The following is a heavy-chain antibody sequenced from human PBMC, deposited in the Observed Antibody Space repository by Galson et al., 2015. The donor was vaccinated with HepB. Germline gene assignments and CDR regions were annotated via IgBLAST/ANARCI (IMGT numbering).Heavy chain of an antibody. J-gene: IGHJ6*02. V-gene: IGHV1-69*02. CDR1: GGTFSSYT. CDR2: IIPILGIA. CDR3: ARTVLKGYCSSTSCLDTAGMDV. D-gene: IGHD2-2*01. Sequence: SVKVSCKASGGTFSSYTISWVRQAPGQGLEWMGRIIPILGIANYAQKFQGRVTITADKSTSTAYMELSSLRSEDTAVYYCARTVLKGYCSSTSCLDTAGMDVWGQGTTVTVSS.